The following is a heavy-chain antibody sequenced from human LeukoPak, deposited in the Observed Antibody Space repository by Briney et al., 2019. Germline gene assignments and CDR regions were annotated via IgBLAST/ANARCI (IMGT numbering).Heavy chain of an antibody. CDR1: GGTFSSYA. V-gene: IGHV1-69*06. Sequence: SVKVSCKASGGTFSSYAISWVRQAPGQGLEWMGGIIPIFGTANYAQKFQGRVTITADKSTSTAYMELSSLRSEDTAVYYCARSDDCSSTSCSQGSYYYYGMDVWGKGTTVTVSP. D-gene: IGHD2-2*01. CDR3: ARSDDCSSTSCSQGSYYYYGMDV. CDR2: IIPIFGTA. J-gene: IGHJ6*04.